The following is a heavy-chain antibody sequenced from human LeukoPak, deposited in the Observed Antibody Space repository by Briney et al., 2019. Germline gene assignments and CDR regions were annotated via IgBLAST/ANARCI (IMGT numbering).Heavy chain of an antibody. Sequence: PSETLSLTCTVSGGSISSYYWSWIRQPAGKGLEWIGRIYTSGSTNYNPSLKSRVTISVDTSKNQFSLKLSSVTAADTAVYYCARRGGLKWEDPDDAFDIWGQGTMVTVSS. D-gene: IGHD1-26*01. V-gene: IGHV4-4*07. CDR2: IYTSGST. J-gene: IGHJ3*02. CDR1: GGSISSYY. CDR3: ARRGGLKWEDPDDAFDI.